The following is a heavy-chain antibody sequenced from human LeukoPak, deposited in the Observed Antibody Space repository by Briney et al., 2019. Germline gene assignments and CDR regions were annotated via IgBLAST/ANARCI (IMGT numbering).Heavy chain of an antibody. V-gene: IGHV3-48*04. CDR3: VREDYYDTSGFYLDDAFDI. CDR1: GFTFSSYG. Sequence: PGGSLRLSCAASGFTFSSYGMSWVRQAPGKGLEWVSFISSSGSTIYYADSVKGRFTISRDNAKNSLYLQMNSLRAEDTAVYYCVREDYYDTSGFYLDDAFDIWGQGTMVTVSS. CDR2: ISSSGSTI. D-gene: IGHD3-22*01. J-gene: IGHJ3*02.